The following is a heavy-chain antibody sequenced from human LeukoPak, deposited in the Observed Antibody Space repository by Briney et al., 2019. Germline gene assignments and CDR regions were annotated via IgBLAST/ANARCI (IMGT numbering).Heavy chain of an antibody. J-gene: IGHJ3*02. CDR1: GFSFSSYW. CDR3: ASALGGYQLLSDAFDI. CDR2: IQQDGSEK. Sequence: PGGSLRLSCGASGFSFSSYWMSWVRQAPGKGLEWVANIQQDGSEKYYVDSVKGRFTISRDNAKNSLYLQMNSLRAEDTAVYYCASALGGYQLLSDAFDIWGQGTMVTVSS. V-gene: IGHV3-7*01. D-gene: IGHD2-2*01.